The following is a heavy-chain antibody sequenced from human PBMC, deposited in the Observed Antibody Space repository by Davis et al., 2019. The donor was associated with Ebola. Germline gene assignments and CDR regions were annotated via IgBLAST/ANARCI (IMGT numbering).Heavy chain of an antibody. J-gene: IGHJ4*02. CDR1: GGSFSDYY. CDR2: INHSGST. D-gene: IGHD6-6*01. V-gene: IGHV4-34*01. CDR3: ARVTGSSSLYFDY. Sequence: MPGGSLRLSCAVYGGSFSDYYWSWIRQPPGKGLEWIGEINHSGSTNYNPSLKSRVTISVDTSKNQFSLKLSSVTAADTAVYYCARVTGSSSLYFDYWGQGTLVTVSS.